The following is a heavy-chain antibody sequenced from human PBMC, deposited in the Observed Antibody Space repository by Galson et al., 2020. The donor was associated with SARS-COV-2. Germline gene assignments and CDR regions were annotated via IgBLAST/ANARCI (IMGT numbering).Heavy chain of an antibody. J-gene: IGHJ3*02. Sequence: GESLKISCAASGFTFSSYAMSWVRQAPGKGLEWVSAISGSGGSTYYADSVKGRFTISRDNSKNTLYLQMNSLRAEDTAVYYCAKDLLWFGELTGLYDAFDIWGQGTMVTVSS. V-gene: IGHV3-23*01. CDR1: GFTFSSYA. CDR3: AKDLLWFGELTGLYDAFDI. D-gene: IGHD3-10*01. CDR2: ISGSGGST.